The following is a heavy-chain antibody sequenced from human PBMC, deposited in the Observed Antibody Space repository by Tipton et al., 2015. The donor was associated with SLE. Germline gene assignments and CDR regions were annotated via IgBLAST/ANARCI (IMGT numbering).Heavy chain of an antibody. CDR1: GGSISSSSYY. CDR2: IQFSGST. D-gene: IGHD4-17*01. CDR3: ARSDYGDWYFAL. Sequence: TLSLTCTVSGGSISSSSYYWGWIRQPPGKGLEWIGDIQFSGSTYYNPSLKSRVSISVDTSKNEFSLMLNSVTAADTAVYHCARSDYGDWYFALWGRGTLVTVSS. J-gene: IGHJ2*01. V-gene: IGHV4-39*07.